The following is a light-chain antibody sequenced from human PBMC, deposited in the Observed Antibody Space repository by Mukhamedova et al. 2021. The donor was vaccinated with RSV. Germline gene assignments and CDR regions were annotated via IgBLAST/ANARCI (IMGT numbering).Light chain of an antibody. CDR2: AAS. J-gene: IGKJ5*01. Sequence: WYQRRVHGKAPKLLIYAASTLQSGVPSRFSGSGSGAEYTLTISSLQPEDFATYYCQQANSFPGNFGQGTRLEIK. V-gene: IGKV1-12*01. CDR3: QQANSFPGN.